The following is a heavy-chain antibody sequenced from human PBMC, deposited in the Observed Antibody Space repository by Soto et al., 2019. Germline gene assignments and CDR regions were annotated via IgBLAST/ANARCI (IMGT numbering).Heavy chain of an antibody. V-gene: IGHV4-34*01. CDR2: INHSGST. CDR3: SRGISTKVVVQRDAPDQYYFDY. D-gene: IGHD3-22*01. J-gene: IGHJ4*02. CDR1: GESFSGYY. Sequence: SETLSLTGAVYGESFSGYYCSWIRQPPWKGLEWIGEINHSGSTNYNPSLKSRVTISVDTSKNQFSLKLSSVTAADTAVYYCSRGISTKVVVQRDAPDQYYFDYLGQGTPVTVSS.